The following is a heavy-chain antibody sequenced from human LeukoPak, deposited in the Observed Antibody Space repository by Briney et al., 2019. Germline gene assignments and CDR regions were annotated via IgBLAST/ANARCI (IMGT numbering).Heavy chain of an antibody. V-gene: IGHV3-53*01. D-gene: IGHD2-15*01. J-gene: IGHJ3*02. CDR3: ARDCSGGSCGDAFDI. CDR1: GFTVSSNY. Sequence: GGSLRLSCAASGFTVSSNYMSWVRQAPGKGLEWVSVIYGGGSTYYADSVKGRFTISRDNSKNTLYLQMNSLRAEDTAVYYCARDCSGGSCGDAFDIWGQGTMVTVSS. CDR2: IYGGGST.